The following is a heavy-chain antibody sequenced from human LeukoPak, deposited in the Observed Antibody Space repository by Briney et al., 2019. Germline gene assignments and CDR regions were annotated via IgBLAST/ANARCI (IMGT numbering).Heavy chain of an antibody. CDR2: ISSSSSYI. D-gene: IGHD3-22*01. J-gene: IGHJ4*02. V-gene: IGHV3-21*01. Sequence: PGGSLRLSCAASGFTFSSYSMNWVRQAPGKGLEWVSSISSSSSYIYYADSVKGRFTISRDSAKNSLYLQMNSLRAEDTAVYYCARRDSSGYYYRFGYWGQGTLVTVSS. CDR3: ARRDSSGYYYRFGY. CDR1: GFTFSSYS.